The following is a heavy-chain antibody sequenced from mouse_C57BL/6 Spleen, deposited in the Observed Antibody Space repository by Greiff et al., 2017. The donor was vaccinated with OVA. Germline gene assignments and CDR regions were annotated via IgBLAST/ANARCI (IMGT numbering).Heavy chain of an antibody. CDR1: GYTFTDYE. J-gene: IGHJ4*01. CDR3: TRSDYYGSSHAMDY. CDR2: IDPETGGT. D-gene: IGHD1-1*01. Sequence: QVQLQQSGAELVRPGASVTLSCKASGYTFTDYEMHWVKQTPVHGLEWIGAIDPETGGTAYNQKFKGKAILTADKSSSTAYMELRSLTSQDSAVYYCTRSDYYGSSHAMDYWGQGTSVTVSS. V-gene: IGHV1-15*01.